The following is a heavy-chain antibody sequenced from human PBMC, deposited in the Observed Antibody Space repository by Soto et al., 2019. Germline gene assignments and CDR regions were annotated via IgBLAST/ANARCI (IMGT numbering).Heavy chain of an antibody. D-gene: IGHD1-26*01. Sequence: EVQLLESGGGLVQPGRSLRLSCAASGFTFRNYAMSWVRQAPGKGLEWVSAISGSGGSTYYADSVKGRFTSSRDNSKSTRYLHMNSLGAEDTGVYYCANGPQIVPMKAGFNYWGQGALVTVSS. J-gene: IGHJ4*02. CDR1: GFTFRNYA. V-gene: IGHV3-23*01. CDR3: ANGPQIVPMKAGFNY. CDR2: ISGSGGST.